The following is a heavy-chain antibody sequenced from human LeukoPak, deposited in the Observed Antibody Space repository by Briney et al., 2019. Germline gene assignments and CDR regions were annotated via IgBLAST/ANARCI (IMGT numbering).Heavy chain of an antibody. Sequence: ASVKVSCKASGGTFSSCAISWVRQAPGQGLEWMGGIIPIFGTANYAQKFQGRVTITADESTSTAYMELSSLRSEDTAVYYCASGGHYYYGMDVWGQGTTVTVSS. CDR1: GGTFSSCA. CDR2: IIPIFGTA. V-gene: IGHV1-69*13. J-gene: IGHJ6*02. CDR3: ASGGHYYYGMDV. D-gene: IGHD3-3*01.